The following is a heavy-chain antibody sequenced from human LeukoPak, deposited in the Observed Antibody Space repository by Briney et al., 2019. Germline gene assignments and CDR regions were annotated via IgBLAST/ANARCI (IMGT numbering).Heavy chain of an antibody. J-gene: IGHJ2*01. CDR3: ARVRAYANFVGSFDL. D-gene: IGHD1-26*01. V-gene: IGHV4-4*07. CDR1: GGSISSHY. CDR2: IWTTGST. Sequence: SETLSLTRTVSGGSISSHYWSWIRHPAGKRLEWLGRIWTTGSTAYNPSYKSRLTMSMDKSNNQFSLKLTSITAADTAVYYCARVRAYANFVGSFDLWGRGALVTVSS.